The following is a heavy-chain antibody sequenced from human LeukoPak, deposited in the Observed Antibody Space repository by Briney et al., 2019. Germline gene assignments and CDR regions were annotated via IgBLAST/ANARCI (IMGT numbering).Heavy chain of an antibody. D-gene: IGHD6-19*01. CDR2: ISYDGSNK. CDR3: AKDLQGLVTGGFDS. Sequence: GGSPRLSCAASGFTFSNYGIHWVRQAPGKGLEWVAVISYDGSNKYYTDSVKARFTISRDNSKNTVYLEMNSLRDEDTAVYYCAKDLQGLVTGGFDSWGPGTLVPVSS. J-gene: IGHJ5*01. V-gene: IGHV3-30*18. CDR1: GFTFSNYG.